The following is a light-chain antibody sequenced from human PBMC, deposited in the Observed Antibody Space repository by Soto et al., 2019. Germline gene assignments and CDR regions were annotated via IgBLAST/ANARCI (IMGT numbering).Light chain of an antibody. CDR3: QKYYRPWT. V-gene: IGKV4-1*01. CDR2: WAS. J-gene: IGKJ1*01. Sequence: DIVMTQSPDSLAVSLGERATINCKSSQSVLYSSNNKNYLAWYQQKPGQPPQLLIYWASTRESGVPDRFSGSGSGTDFTLTISSLQAEDVAVYYCQKYYRPWTFGQGTKVEIK. CDR1: QSVLYSSNNKNY.